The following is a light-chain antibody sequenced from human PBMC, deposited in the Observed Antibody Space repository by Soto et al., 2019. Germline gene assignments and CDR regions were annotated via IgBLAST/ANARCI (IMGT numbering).Light chain of an antibody. Sequence: DIQMTQSPSSLSASVGDRVTITCRASQSISSFLNWYQQKPGNAPNYLIYAASMLRDGVPSRFSGSGSETHFTLTINSLQPEDFATYYCQQSYTMPYTFGQGTKLEIQ. V-gene: IGKV1-39*01. J-gene: IGKJ2*01. CDR3: QQSYTMPYT. CDR2: AAS. CDR1: QSISSF.